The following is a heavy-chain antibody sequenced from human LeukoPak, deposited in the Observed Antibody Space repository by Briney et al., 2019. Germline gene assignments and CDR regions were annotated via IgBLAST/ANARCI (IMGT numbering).Heavy chain of an antibody. CDR3: ARVPGDLGDV. J-gene: IGHJ6*02. V-gene: IGHV1-2*02. Sequence: ASVKVSCKASGYTFTGYYMHWVRQAPGQGLELMGWMNPNSGGTNYAQKFQGRVTMTRDTSISTAYMELSRLRSDDTAVYYCARVPGDLGDVWGQGTTVTVSS. CDR1: GYTFTGYY. D-gene: IGHD7-27*01. CDR2: MNPNSGGT.